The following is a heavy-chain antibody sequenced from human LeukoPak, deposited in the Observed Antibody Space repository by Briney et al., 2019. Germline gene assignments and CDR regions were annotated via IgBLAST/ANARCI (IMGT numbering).Heavy chain of an antibody. CDR1: GTTFSRSA. CDR3: ARDDGSATMGFDS. V-gene: IGHV1-69*05. Sequence: SVKVSCKASGTTFSRSAISWVRQAPGQGLEWMGGVIPILGTTNYAQKFQDRVSITTDESTSTAYMEVTSLRSVDTAVYYCARDDGSATMGFDSWGQGTLVTVSS. J-gene: IGHJ4*02. CDR2: VIPILGTT. D-gene: IGHD1-26*01.